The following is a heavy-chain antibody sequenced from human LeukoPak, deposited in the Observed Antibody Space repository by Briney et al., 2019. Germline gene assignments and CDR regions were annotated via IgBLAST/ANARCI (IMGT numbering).Heavy chain of an antibody. Sequence: APVKVSCKASGYTFTGYYMHWVRQAPGQGLEWMGWINPHSGGTNYAQKFQGRVTMTRDTSTSTAYMELSRLRSEDTAVYYCARDPGVESRENDYWGQGTLVTVSS. V-gene: IGHV1-2*02. J-gene: IGHJ4*02. D-gene: IGHD5-24*01. CDR3: ARDPGVESRENDY. CDR1: GYTFTGYY. CDR2: INPHSGGT.